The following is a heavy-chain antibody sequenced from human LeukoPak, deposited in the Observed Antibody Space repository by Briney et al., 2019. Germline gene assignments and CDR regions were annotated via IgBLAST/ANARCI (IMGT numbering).Heavy chain of an antibody. CDR3: VKVSDY. Sequence: GGSLRLSCSASGLSFSNYAMHWVRQAPGKGLEYVSAISSNGGSTYYADSVKGRFTISRDNSRNTLYLQMSSLRAEDTAIYYCVKVSDYWGQGTLVTVSS. CDR2: ISSNGGST. CDR1: GLSFSNYA. J-gene: IGHJ4*02. V-gene: IGHV3-64D*09.